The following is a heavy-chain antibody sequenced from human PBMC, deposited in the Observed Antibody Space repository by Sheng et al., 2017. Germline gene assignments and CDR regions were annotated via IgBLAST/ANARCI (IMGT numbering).Heavy chain of an antibody. V-gene: IGHV3-9*01. D-gene: IGHD3-10*01. CDR3: AKGPGMEAILDY. Sequence: EVQLVESGGGLVQPGRSLRLSCAASGFTFDDYAMHWVRQAPGKGLEWVSGISWNSGSIGYADSVKGRFTISRDNAKNSLYLQMNSLRAEDTALYYCAKGPGMEAILDYWGQGTLVTVSS. CDR2: ISWNSGSI. CDR1: GFTFDDYA. J-gene: IGHJ4*02.